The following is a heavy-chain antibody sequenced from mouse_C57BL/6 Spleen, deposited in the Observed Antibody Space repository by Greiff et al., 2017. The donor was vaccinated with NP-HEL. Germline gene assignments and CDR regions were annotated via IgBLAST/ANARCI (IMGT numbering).Heavy chain of an antibody. Sequence: QVQLQQSGAELVKPGASVKLSCKASGYTFTEYTIHWVKQRSGQGLEWIGWFYPGSGSIKYNEKFKDKATLTADKSSSTVYMELSRLTSEDSAVYFCARHEDGDGANWDWYFDVWGTGTTVTVSS. CDR1: GYTFTEYT. V-gene: IGHV1-62-2*01. CDR3: ARHEDGDGANWDWYFDV. J-gene: IGHJ1*03. D-gene: IGHD4-1*01. CDR2: FYPGSGSI.